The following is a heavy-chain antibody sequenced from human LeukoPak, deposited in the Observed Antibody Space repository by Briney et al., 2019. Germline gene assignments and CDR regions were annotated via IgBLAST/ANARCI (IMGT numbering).Heavy chain of an antibody. CDR2: ISAYNGNT. D-gene: IGHD3-10*01. V-gene: IGHV1-18*01. CDR3: ARMYYYGSGTPGAFDI. Sequence: ASVKVSCEASGYIFTSYGFAWVRQAPGQGLEWMGWISAYNGNTNYAQKLQGRVTMTTDTSTSTAYMELRSLRSDDTAVYYCARMYYYGSGTPGAFDIWGQGTMVTVSS. CDR1: GYIFTSYG. J-gene: IGHJ3*02.